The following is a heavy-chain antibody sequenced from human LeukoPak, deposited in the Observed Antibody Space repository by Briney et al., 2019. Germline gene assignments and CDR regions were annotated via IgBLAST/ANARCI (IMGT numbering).Heavy chain of an antibody. D-gene: IGHD6-6*01. Sequence: GGSLRLSCEASGFTFSSYAMHWVRQAPGKGLEWVAVISYDGSNKYYADSVKGRFTISRDNSKNTLYLQMNSLRAEDTAVYYCAREDGSSSYLFDYWGQGTLVTVSS. CDR2: ISYDGSNK. V-gene: IGHV3-30-3*01. CDR3: AREDGSSSYLFDY. J-gene: IGHJ4*02. CDR1: GFTFSSYA.